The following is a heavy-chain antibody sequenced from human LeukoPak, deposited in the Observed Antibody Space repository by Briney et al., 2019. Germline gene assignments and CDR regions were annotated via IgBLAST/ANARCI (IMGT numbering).Heavy chain of an antibody. Sequence: PGGSLRLSCAASGFTFSSYAMSWVRQAPGKGLEWVSAISGSGGSTYYADSVKGRLTISRDNSKNTLYLQMNSLRAEDTAVYYCAKIPYDSSGYYSKPEDNTIDYWGQGTLVTVSS. D-gene: IGHD3-22*01. V-gene: IGHV3-23*01. J-gene: IGHJ4*02. CDR1: GFTFSSYA. CDR3: AKIPYDSSGYYSKPEDNTIDY. CDR2: ISGSGGST.